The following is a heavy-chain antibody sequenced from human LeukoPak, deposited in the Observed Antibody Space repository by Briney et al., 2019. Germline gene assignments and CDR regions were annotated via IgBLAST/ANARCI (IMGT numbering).Heavy chain of an antibody. CDR3: ARGRLDYYYMDV. CDR1: GGSLSGYF. CDR2: IHHTGAT. J-gene: IGHJ6*03. Sequence: SETLSLTCAVYGGSLSGYFWSWIRPPPGKGLEWIGEIHHTGATNYKPSLKSRVSISLDMSKNQLSLEMRSVTAADTAVYYCARGRLDYYYMDVWGRGTTVTVSS. D-gene: IGHD3-9*01. V-gene: IGHV4-34*01.